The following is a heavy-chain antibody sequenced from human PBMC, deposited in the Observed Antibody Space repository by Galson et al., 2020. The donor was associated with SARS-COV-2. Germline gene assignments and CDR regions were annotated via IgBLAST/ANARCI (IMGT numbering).Heavy chain of an antibody. D-gene: IGHD2-15*01. CDR1: GGTFSSYA. V-gene: IGHV1-69*04. Sequence: KISCKASGGTFSSYAISWVRQAPGQGLEWMGRIIPILGIANYAQKFQGRVTITADKSTSTAYMELSSLRSEDTAVYYCARDEGYCSGGSCYSGSTWFDPWGQGTLVTVSS. CDR2: IIPILGIA. CDR3: ARDEGYCSGGSCYSGSTWFDP. J-gene: IGHJ5*02.